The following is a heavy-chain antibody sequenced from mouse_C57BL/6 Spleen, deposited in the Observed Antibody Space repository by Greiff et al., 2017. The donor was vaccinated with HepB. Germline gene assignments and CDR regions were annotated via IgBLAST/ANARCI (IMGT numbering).Heavy chain of an antibody. Sequence: QVQLQQPGAELVRPGTSVKLSCKASGYTFTSYWMHWVKQRPGQGLEWIGVIDPSDSYTNYNPKFKGKATLTVDTSSSTAYMQLSSLTSEDSAVYYCARRLGDYDWFAYWGQGTLVTVSA. J-gene: IGHJ3*01. CDR1: GYTFTSYW. D-gene: IGHD2-4*01. CDR2: IDPSDSYT. CDR3: ARRLGDYDWFAY. V-gene: IGHV1-59*01.